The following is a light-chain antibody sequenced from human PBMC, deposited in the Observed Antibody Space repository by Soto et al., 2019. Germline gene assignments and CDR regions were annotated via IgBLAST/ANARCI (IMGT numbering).Light chain of an antibody. CDR1: SSDVGGYNY. V-gene: IGLV2-11*01. CDR2: DVS. J-gene: IGLJ1*01. CDR3: CSYAGSYV. Sequence: ALTQPRSVSGAPGQSVTISCTGTSSDVGGYNYVSWYQQHPGKAPKLMIYDVSKRPSGVPDRFSGSKSGNTASLTISGLQAEDEADYYCCSYAGSYVFGTGTKVTVL.